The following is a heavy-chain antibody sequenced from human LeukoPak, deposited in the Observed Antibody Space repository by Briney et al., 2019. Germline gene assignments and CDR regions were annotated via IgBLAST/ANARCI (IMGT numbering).Heavy chain of an antibody. D-gene: IGHD3-10*01. CDR3: ARDPDYYGSGSYPFDI. V-gene: IGHV3-21*01. CDR2: ISSSSSYI. CDR1: GFTFSSYS. J-gene: IGHJ3*02. Sequence: GGSLRPSCAASGFTFSSYSMNWVRQAPGKGLEWVSSISSSSSYIYYADSVKGRFTISRDNAKNSLYLQMNSLRAEDTAVYYCARDPDYYGSGSYPFDIWGQGTMVTVSS.